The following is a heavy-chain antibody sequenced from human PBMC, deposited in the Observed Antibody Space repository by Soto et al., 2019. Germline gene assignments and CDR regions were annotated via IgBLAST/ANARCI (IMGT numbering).Heavy chain of an antibody. CDR1: GDSVSSNTAA. V-gene: IGHV6-1*01. CDR3: ARGVAGSGFDL. CDR2: TYYRSNWRH. Sequence: PXQTLSLTCAISGDSVSSNTAAWNWIRSSPSRGLEWLGRTYYRSNWRHDYAVSVKSRITVNPDTSKNHFSLQLNSVTPDDTAVYYCARGVAGSGFDLWGQGTLVTVS. D-gene: IGHD6-19*01. J-gene: IGHJ4*02.